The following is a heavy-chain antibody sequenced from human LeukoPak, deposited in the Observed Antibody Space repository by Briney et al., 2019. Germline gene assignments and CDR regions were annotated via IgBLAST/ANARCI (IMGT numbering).Heavy chain of an antibody. J-gene: IGHJ4*02. D-gene: IGHD6-19*01. V-gene: IGHV3-7*03. CDR2: IKQGGSAK. Sequence: GGSLRLSYAASGFTFSSYWMTWVRQAPGKGLEWVANIKQGGSAKYYVGSVKRRFTTSRDNATNSMYLQLNSLRADDTAVYYCAKDSPLVGYTSGWSSNSFDHWGQGTLVTVSS. CDR3: AKDSPLVGYTSGWSSNSFDH. CDR1: GFTFSSYW.